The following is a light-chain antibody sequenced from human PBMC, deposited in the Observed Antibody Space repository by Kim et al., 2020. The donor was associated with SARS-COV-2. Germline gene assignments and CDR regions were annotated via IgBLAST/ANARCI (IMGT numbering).Light chain of an antibody. CDR2: KDS. Sequence: SYELTQPPSVSASPGQTARIPCSGDALPKLYAYWYQQKPGQAPVQVIYKDSERPSGIPERFSGSSSGTTVTLTISGVQAEDEADYYCQSADSSGAWVFGGGTKLTVL. CDR3: QSADSSGAWV. J-gene: IGLJ3*02. V-gene: IGLV3-25*03. CDR1: ALPKLY.